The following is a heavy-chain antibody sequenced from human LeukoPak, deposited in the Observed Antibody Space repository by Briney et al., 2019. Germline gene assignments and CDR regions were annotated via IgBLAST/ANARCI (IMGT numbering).Heavy chain of an antibody. CDR3: ATTQYCYDSTKDDAFDI. CDR2: ISGSGGST. J-gene: IGHJ3*02. CDR1: GFTFSSYA. V-gene: IGHV3-23*01. D-gene: IGHD3-22*01. Sequence: GGSLRLACAASGFTFSSYAMTWVRQAPGMGLEWVSAISGSGGSTYYADSVKGRFTISRDNSKNTLYLQMNSLRAEDTAVYYCATTQYCYDSTKDDAFDIWGQGTMVTVSS.